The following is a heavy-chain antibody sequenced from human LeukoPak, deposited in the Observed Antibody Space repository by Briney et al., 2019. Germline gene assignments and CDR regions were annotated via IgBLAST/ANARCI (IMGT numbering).Heavy chain of an antibody. Sequence: GGSLRLSCAASGFTFSSYSMNWVRQTPGRGLEWVSAISGSGGSTYYADSVMGRFTISRDNSKNTLYLQMNSLRAEDTAVYYCAKVGTTVTLHDAFDIWGQGTMVTVSS. J-gene: IGHJ3*02. D-gene: IGHD4-17*01. CDR1: GFTFSSYS. V-gene: IGHV3-23*01. CDR3: AKVGTTVTLHDAFDI. CDR2: ISGSGGST.